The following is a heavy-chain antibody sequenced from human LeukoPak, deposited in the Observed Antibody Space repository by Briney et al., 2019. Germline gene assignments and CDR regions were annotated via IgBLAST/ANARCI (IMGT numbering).Heavy chain of an antibody. CDR2: INPNSGGT. CDR3: ARGMEWFYAFDI. V-gene: IGHV1-2*02. CDR1: GYTFTGYY. J-gene: IGHJ3*02. D-gene: IGHD3-3*01. Sequence: ASVKVSCKASGYTFTGYYMHWFHQAPGQGLEGMGWINPNSGGTNYAQKFQGRVTMTRDTSISTAYMELSRLRSDDTAVYYCARGMEWFYAFDIWGQGTMVTVSS.